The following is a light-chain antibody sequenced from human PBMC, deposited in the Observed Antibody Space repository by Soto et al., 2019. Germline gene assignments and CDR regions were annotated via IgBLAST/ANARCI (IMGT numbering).Light chain of an antibody. J-gene: IGKJ2*01. Sequence: DTQMTQSPSAMSASVGDRVTITCRASRDITNYVAWFQQKPGQVPKRLIYASSSLHRGVPSMFSGSGSETEFTLTISSLQPEDFATYYCLQHNTYPHTFGQGTKLEIK. CDR1: RDITNY. CDR2: ASS. CDR3: LQHNTYPHT. V-gene: IGKV1-17*03.